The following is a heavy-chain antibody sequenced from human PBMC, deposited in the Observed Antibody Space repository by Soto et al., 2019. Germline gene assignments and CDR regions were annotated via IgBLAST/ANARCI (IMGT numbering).Heavy chain of an antibody. CDR3: ARAPYLGDHQY. D-gene: IGHD3-16*01. Sequence: QVQLVQSGGEVKKPGASVKVSCKTSGYTFTTYGISWVRQAPGQGLEWVGWISAYSGKTHYAQTFQGKVTMTTDTSTNTAYLELRSLTSDDTAVYYCARAPYLGDHQYWGQGTLVTVSS. V-gene: IGHV1-18*01. CDR1: GYTFTTYG. CDR2: ISAYSGKT. J-gene: IGHJ4*02.